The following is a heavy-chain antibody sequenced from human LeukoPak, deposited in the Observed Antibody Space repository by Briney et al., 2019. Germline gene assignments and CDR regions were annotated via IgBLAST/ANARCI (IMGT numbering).Heavy chain of an antibody. J-gene: IGHJ5*02. D-gene: IGHD3-3*01. CDR3: ARQSGFDFWSGFWSDP. CDR2: IYYSGST. Sequence: PSETLSLTCTVSGGSISSGGYYWSWIRQPPGTGLEWIGSIYYSGSTYYNPSLKSRVTISVDTSKNQFSLKLSSVTAADTAVYYCARQSGFDFWSGFWSDPWGQGTLVTVSS. CDR1: GGSISSGGYY. V-gene: IGHV4-39*01.